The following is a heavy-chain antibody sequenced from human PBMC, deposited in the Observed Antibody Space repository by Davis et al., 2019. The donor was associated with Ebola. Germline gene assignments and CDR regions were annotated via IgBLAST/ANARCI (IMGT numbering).Heavy chain of an antibody. CDR2: MNPDSGNT. D-gene: IGHD2-15*01. J-gene: IGHJ5*02. V-gene: IGHV1-8*01. CDR1: GYTFTTYD. Sequence: ASVKVSCKASGYTFTTYDINWVRQATGQGLEWMGWMNPDSGNTSYAQKFQGRVTMTRDTSITTAYMALSSLRSDDTAVYYCTRGIARRRSGSWFDPGGQGTPVTVSS. CDR3: TRGIARRRSGSWFDP.